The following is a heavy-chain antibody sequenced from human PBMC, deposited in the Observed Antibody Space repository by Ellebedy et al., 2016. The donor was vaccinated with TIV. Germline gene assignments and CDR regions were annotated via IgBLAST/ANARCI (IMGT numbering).Heavy chain of an antibody. Sequence: SETLSLTCAVYGGSFSGYSWSWIRQSPGKGLEWIGEINESGRTKYTPSLKSRVTISAYMFKNKFSLKLTSVTAADTSVYYCARSRVYSGMDVWGQGTTVTVSS. J-gene: IGHJ6*02. CDR3: ARSRVYSGMDV. V-gene: IGHV4-34*01. CDR1: GGSFSGYS. D-gene: IGHD2-2*01. CDR2: INESGRT.